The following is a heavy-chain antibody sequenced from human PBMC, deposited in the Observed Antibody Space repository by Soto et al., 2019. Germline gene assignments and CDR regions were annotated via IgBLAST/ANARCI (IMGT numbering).Heavy chain of an antibody. J-gene: IGHJ4*02. CDR2: ISSSVRYT. Sequence: PGGSLRLSCAASGFTFSDYYMTWIRQAPGKGLEWVSYISSSVRYTNYADSVKGRFTISRDNAKNSVYLQMNSLGAEDTAVYYCANASARLTKRFVSWCQGTLVTVSS. V-gene: IGHV3-11*06. D-gene: IGHD4-17*01. CDR1: GFTFSDYY. CDR3: ANASARLTKRFVS.